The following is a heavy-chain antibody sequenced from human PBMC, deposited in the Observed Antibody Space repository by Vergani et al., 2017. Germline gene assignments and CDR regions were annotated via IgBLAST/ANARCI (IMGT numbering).Heavy chain of an antibody. CDR2: ISSSSSTI. J-gene: IGHJ6*02. CDR3: ARDSDSYYYYGMDV. Sequence: EVQLVESGGGLVQPGGSLRLSCAASGFTFSSYSMNWVRQAPGKGLEWVSYISSSSSTIYYADSVKGRFTLSRDKAKNSLYLQMNSLRAEDTAVYYCARDSDSYYYYGMDVWGQGTTVTVSS. CDR1: GFTFSSYS. V-gene: IGHV3-48*01.